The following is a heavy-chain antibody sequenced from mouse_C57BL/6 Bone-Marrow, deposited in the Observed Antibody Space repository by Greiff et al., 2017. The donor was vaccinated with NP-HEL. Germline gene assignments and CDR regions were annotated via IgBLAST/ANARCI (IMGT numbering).Heavy chain of an antibody. J-gene: IGHJ1*03. V-gene: IGHV5-2*01. CDR3: ARPGGWYFDV. CDR1: EFEFPSHD. Sequence: EVMLVESGGGLVQPGESLKLSCESNEFEFPSHDMSWVRKTPEKRLELVATINSVGGSTYYPDTMERRFIISRDNTKKTLYLQMSSLRSEDTALYYCARPGGWYFDVWGTGTTVTVSS. CDR2: INSVGGST.